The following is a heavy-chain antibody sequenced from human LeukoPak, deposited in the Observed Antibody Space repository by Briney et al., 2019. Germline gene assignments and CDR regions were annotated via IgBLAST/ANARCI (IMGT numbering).Heavy chain of an antibody. CDR1: GFTFSSYG. CDR3: ARDSRVYYDSSGYYY. J-gene: IGHJ4*02. D-gene: IGHD3-22*01. Sequence: PGGSLRLSCAASGFTFSSYGMHWVRQAPGKGLEWVAVIWYDGSNKYYADSVKGRFTISRDKSKNTLYLQMNSLRAEDTAVYYCARDSRVYYDSSGYYYWGQGTLVTVSS. CDR2: IWYDGSNK. V-gene: IGHV3-33*01.